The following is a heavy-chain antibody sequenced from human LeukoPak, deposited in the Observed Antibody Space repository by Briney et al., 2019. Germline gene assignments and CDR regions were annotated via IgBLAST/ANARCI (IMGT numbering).Heavy chain of an antibody. J-gene: IGHJ5*02. V-gene: IGHV1-2*02. Sequence: ASVKVSCKASGYTFTVYYMHWVRQAPGQGLEWMEWINPNSGGTNYAQKFQGRVTMTRDTSISTAYMELSRLRSDDTAVYYCARLSLWSGYYLFDPWGQGTLVTVSS. CDR2: INPNSGGT. CDR3: ARLSLWSGYYLFDP. D-gene: IGHD3-3*01. CDR1: GYTFTVYY.